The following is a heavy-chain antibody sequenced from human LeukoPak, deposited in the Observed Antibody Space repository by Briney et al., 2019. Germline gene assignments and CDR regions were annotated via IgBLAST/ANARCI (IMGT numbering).Heavy chain of an antibody. CDR2: SSGSGGGT. CDR1: GFTFSSYA. V-gene: IGHV3-23*01. J-gene: IGHJ5*02. D-gene: IGHD3-10*01. CDR3: AKAGAVRFDP. Sequence: PGGTLRLSCAASGFTFSSYAMSWVRQAPGKGLEWVSGSSGSGGGTYYAASVKGRFTISRDNSKNTLYLQMNSLRVEDTAVYYCAKAGAVRFDPWGQGTLVTVSS.